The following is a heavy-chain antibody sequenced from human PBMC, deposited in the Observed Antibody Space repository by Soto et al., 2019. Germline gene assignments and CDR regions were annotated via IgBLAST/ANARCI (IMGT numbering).Heavy chain of an antibody. D-gene: IGHD1-26*01. CDR2: IYYSGST. Sequence: SETLSLTCTVSGGSISSSSYYWGWIRQPPGKGLEWIGSIYYSGSTYYNPSLKSRVTISVDTSKNQFSLRLSSVTAADTAVYYCARLGGGYRNWFDPWGQGTLVTVSS. CDR3: ARLGGGYRNWFDP. J-gene: IGHJ5*02. CDR1: GGSISSSSYY. V-gene: IGHV4-39*01.